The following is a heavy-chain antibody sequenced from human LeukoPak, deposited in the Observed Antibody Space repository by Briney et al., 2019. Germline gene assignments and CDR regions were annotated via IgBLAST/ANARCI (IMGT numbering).Heavy chain of an antibody. J-gene: IGHJ3*02. D-gene: IGHD6-19*01. Sequence: SETLSLTCAVYGGFFSGYSWNWIRQPPGKGLEWIGEIHHSGGTNYNPTLKSRVTISADTSKKQFSLKMRSVTAADTAEYYCARAPSSGWFRDAFDIWGQGTMVTASS. V-gene: IGHV4-34*01. CDR1: GGFFSGYS. CDR3: ARAPSSGWFRDAFDI. CDR2: IHHSGGT.